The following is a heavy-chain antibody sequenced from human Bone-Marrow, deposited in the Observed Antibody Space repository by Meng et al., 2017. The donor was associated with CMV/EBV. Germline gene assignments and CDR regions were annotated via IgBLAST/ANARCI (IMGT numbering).Heavy chain of an antibody. CDR3: ARIIGFGELVYDAFDI. CDR1: GYTFTSYD. D-gene: IGHD3-10*01. Sequence: ASVKVSCKASGYTFTSYDINWVRQATGQGLEWMGWMNPSSGNTGYAQKFQGRVTMTRNTSISTAYMELSSLRSEDTAVYYCARIIGFGELVYDAFDIWGQGTMVTVSS. J-gene: IGHJ3*02. CDR2: MNPSSGNT. V-gene: IGHV1-8*01.